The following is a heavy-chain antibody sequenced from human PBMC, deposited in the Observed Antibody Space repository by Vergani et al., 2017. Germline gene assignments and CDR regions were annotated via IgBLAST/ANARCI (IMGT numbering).Heavy chain of an antibody. CDR3: ARANTVTNWFDP. CDR2: ISAYNGNI. V-gene: IGHV1-18*01. Sequence: QVQLVQSGAEVKKPGASVKLSCKASGYTFTSYGISWVRQAPGQGLEWMGWISAYNGNINYAQKLQGRVTLTTDTSTSTGYMELRSLRSDDTAVYYCARANTVTNWFDPWNQGTLVSVSS. D-gene: IGHD4-17*01. J-gene: IGHJ5*02. CDR1: GYTFTSYG.